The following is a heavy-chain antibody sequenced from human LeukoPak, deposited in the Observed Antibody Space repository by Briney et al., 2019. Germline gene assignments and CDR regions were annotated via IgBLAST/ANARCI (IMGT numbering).Heavy chain of an antibody. Sequence: ASVKVSCKASGYTFTGYYMHWARQAPGQGLEWMGWINPNSGGTNYAQKFQGRVTMTRDTSISTAYMELSRLRSDDTAVYYCARDMHCGGDCYTVPFDYWGQGTLVTVSS. V-gene: IGHV1-2*02. D-gene: IGHD2-21*02. CDR1: GYTFTGYY. CDR2: INPNSGGT. CDR3: ARDMHCGGDCYTVPFDY. J-gene: IGHJ4*02.